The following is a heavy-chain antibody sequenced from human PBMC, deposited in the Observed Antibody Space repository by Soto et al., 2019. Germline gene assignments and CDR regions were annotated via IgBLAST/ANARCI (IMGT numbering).Heavy chain of an antibody. CDR3: ATSREIVVVTHPRNSGFDY. V-gene: IGHV1-24*01. CDR2: FDPEDGET. D-gene: IGHD3-22*01. CDR1: GYTFTGYY. J-gene: IGHJ4*02. Sequence: GASVKVSCKASGYTFTGYYMHWVRQAPGKGLEWMGGFDPEDGETIYAQKFQGRVTMTEDTSTDTAYMELSSLRSEDTAVYYCATSREIVVVTHPRNSGFDYWTREPWSPSPQ.